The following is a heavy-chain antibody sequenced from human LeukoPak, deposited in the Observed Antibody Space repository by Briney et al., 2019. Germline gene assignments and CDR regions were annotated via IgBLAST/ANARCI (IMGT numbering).Heavy chain of an antibody. J-gene: IGHJ4*02. CDR3: ARGEAAAGYFDS. Sequence: GGSLRLSCTASGFTFSSYWMHWVRQAPGMGLEWVAFIRYDGSDSHSADSVKGRFTISRDNSKNTLYLQMNSLRAEDTAVYYCARGEAAAGYFDSWGQGTLVTVSS. CDR1: GFTFSSYW. D-gene: IGHD6-13*01. V-gene: IGHV3-30*02. CDR2: IRYDGSDS.